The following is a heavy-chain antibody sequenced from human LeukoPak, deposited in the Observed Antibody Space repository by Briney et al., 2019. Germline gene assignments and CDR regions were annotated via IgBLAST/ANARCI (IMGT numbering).Heavy chain of an antibody. J-gene: IGHJ2*01. D-gene: IGHD4-17*01. CDR3: AKDGFYGDLKWYFDL. V-gene: IGHV3-30*18. CDR1: GFTFSSYG. CDR2: ISYDGSNK. Sequence: GGSLRLSCAASGFTFSSYGMHWVRQAPGKGLEWVAVISYDGSNKYYADSVKGRFTISRDNSKNTLYLQMNSLRAEDTAVYYCAKDGFYGDLKWYFDLWGRGTLVTVSS.